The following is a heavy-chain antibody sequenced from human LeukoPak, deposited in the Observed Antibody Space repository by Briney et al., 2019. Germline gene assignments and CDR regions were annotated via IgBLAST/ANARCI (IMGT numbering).Heavy chain of an antibody. CDR2: IYYSGST. D-gene: IGHD3-3*01. CDR1: SGSISSSSYY. V-gene: IGHV4-39*01. J-gene: IGHJ5*02. Sequence: PSETLSLTCTISSGSISSSSYYWGWIRQPPGKGLEWIGSIYYSGSTYYNPSLKSRVTISVDTSKNQFSLKLSSVTAADTAVYYCARSITIFGVDPWGQGTLVTVSS. CDR3: ARSITIFGVDP.